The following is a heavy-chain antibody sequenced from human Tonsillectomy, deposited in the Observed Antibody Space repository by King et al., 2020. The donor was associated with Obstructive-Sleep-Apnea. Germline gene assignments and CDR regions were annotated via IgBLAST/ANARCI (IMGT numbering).Heavy chain of an antibody. D-gene: IGHD2-15*01. Sequence: VQLVESGGGVGQPGRSLRLSCVASGFIFSRYAMEWVSQAPRKGVEWAAVALYYGSKKYYADSVKGRFTISIGNSKNTTSLQINSLRAESTAVYYWARDRVYCSCGTCYSGGLYGMDVWGQGTTVTVSS. CDR1: GFIFSRYA. V-gene: IGHV3-30*03. CDR2: ALYYGSKK. CDR3: ARDRVYCSCGTCYSGGLYGMDV. J-gene: IGHJ6*02.